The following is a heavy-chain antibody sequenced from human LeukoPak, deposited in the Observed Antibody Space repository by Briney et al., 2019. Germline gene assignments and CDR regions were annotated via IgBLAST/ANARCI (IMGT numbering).Heavy chain of an antibody. V-gene: IGHV3-21*01. CDR2: ISSSSSYI. D-gene: IGHD2-2*01. J-gene: IGHJ1*01. Sequence: GGSLRLSCAASGFTFSSYSMNWVRQAPGKGLEWVSSISSSSSYIYYADSVKGRFTISRDISKNTLYLQMNSLRAEDTAVYYCARDTTGYCSSTSCHDYFQHWGQGTLVTVSS. CDR1: GFTFSSYS. CDR3: ARDTTGYCSSTSCHDYFQH.